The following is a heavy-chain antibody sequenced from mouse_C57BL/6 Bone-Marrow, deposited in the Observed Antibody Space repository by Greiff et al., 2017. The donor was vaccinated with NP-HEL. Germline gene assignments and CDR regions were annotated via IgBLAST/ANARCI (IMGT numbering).Heavy chain of an antibody. D-gene: IGHD1-1*01. V-gene: IGHV8-8*01. J-gene: IGHJ1*03. CDR2: IWWDDDK. Sequence: QVTLKVCGPGILQPSQTLSLTCSFSGFSLRTFGMGVGWIRQPSGKGLEWLAHIWWDDDKYYNPALKGRLTISKDTSKNQVFLKIANVDTADTATYYCARIAPYYYGSSYWYFDVWGTGTTVTVSS. CDR3: ARIAPYYYGSSYWYFDV. CDR1: GFSLRTFGMG.